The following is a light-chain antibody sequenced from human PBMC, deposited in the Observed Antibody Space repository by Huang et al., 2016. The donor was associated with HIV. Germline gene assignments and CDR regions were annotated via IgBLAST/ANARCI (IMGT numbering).Light chain of an antibody. V-gene: IGKV4-1*01. Sequence: IVMTQSPESLAVSLGERASINCKSSQSLLYRSNNKNYLAWYQKKQGHPPTLLIYWASGRDVGVPERFSGGGSGTNLTLTINSLQADDVAVYYCQQHYGRQSTFGQGT. CDR2: WAS. CDR1: QSLLYRSNNKNY. CDR3: QQHYGRQST. J-gene: IGKJ1*01.